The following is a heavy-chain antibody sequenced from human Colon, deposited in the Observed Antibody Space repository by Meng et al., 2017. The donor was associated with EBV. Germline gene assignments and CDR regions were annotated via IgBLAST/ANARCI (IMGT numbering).Heavy chain of an antibody. CDR1: GGSISSSSHY. CDR2: VYYSGST. Sequence: QVHRQAPGPGQLKPSEPLSLTCTVAGGSISSSSHYWDWIRQPPGKGLEWIGSVYYSGSTFYSPSLKSRVTISIDTSKNQFSLKLNSGTAADTAIYYCARRTFYFDNSGSGYFFDSWGQGTLVTVSS. V-gene: IGHV4-39*07. D-gene: IGHD3-22*01. CDR3: ARRTFYFDNSGSGYFFDS. J-gene: IGHJ4*02.